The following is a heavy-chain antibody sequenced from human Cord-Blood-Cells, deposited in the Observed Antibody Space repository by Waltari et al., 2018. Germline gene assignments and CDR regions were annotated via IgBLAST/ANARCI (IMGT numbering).Heavy chain of an antibody. CDR1: GYTFPSYD. V-gene: IGHV1-8*01. CDR2: MNPKRGNT. D-gene: IGHD6-13*01. CDR3: ARGARGGAAAGTDY. J-gene: IGHJ4*02. Sequence: QVQLVQCGSEVKKPGAAGKVSCKASGYTFPSYDSNRVRQATRQGLEWMGLMNPKRGNTGYAQKFQGRATMTRNTSISTAYMELSSLRSEDTAVYYCARGARGGAAAGTDYWGQGTLVTVSS.